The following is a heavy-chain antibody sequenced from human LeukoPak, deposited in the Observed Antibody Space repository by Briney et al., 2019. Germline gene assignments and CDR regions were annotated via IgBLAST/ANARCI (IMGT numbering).Heavy chain of an antibody. CDR2: INHSGST. CDR3: ARRRRKRYSSSWYSSNHHYYFDY. V-gene: IGHV4-34*01. D-gene: IGHD6-13*01. Sequence: SETLSLTCAVYGGSFSGYYWSWIRQPPGKGLEWIGEINHSGSTNYNPSLKSRVTISVDTSKNQFSLKLSSVTAADTAVYYWARRRRKRYSSSWYSSNHHYYFDYWGQGTLVTVSS. CDR1: GGSFSGYY. J-gene: IGHJ4*02.